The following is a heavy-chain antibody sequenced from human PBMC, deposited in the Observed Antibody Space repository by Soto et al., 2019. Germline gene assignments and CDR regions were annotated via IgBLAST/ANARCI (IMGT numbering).Heavy chain of an antibody. D-gene: IGHD6-13*01. V-gene: IGHV3-30-3*01. CDR3: ARGGELVRPRALSGMDV. J-gene: IGHJ6*02. CDR2: ISYDGSNK. CDR1: GFTFSSYA. Sequence: QVQLVESGGGVVQPGRSLRLSCAASGFTFSSYAMHWVRQAPGKGLEWVAVISYDGSNKYYADSVKGRFTISRDNSKNTLYLQMNSLRADDTAGYYCARGGELVRPRALSGMDVWGQGTTFTVSS.